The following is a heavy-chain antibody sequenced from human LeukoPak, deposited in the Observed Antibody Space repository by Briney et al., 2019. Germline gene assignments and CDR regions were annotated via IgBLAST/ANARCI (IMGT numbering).Heavy chain of an antibody. V-gene: IGHV1-69*04. J-gene: IGHJ4*02. CDR2: IIPILGIA. CDR1: GGTFSSYA. D-gene: IGHD5-24*01. Sequence: SVTVSCKASGGTFSSYAISWVRQAPGQGLEWMGRIIPILGIANYAQKFQGRVTITADKSTSTAYMELSSLRSEDTAVYYCARGRGDGYNHDYWGQGTLVAVSS. CDR3: ARGRGDGYNHDY.